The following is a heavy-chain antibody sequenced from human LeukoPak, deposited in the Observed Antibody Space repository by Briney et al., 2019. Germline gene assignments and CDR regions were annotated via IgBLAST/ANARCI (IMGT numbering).Heavy chain of an antibody. CDR3: TKDFRGSGYFFDY. Sequence: GGSLRLSCVGSGFTFSTYNMHWVRQAPGKGLEWVSTISSSSSSGSYKYYADSVKGRFTISRDNAKNSLYLQMNSLRAEDTAIYYCTKDFRGSGYFFDYWGQGTPVTVSS. CDR2: ISSSSSSGSYK. V-gene: IGHV3-21*04. J-gene: IGHJ4*02. CDR1: GFTFSTYN. D-gene: IGHD3-10*01.